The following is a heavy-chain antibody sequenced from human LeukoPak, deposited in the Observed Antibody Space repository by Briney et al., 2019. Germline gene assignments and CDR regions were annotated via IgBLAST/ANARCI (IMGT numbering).Heavy chain of an antibody. CDR1: GFTFSSYG. V-gene: IGHV3-33*06. J-gene: IGHJ4*02. CDR3: AKDFLGYCSGGSCYPGFFDY. CDR2: IWYDGSNK. Sequence: PGGSLRLSCAASGFTFSSYGMHWVRQAPGKGLEWVAVIWYDGSNKYYADSVKGRFTISRDNSKNTLYLQMNSLRAEDTVVYYCAKDFLGYCSGGSCYPGFFDYWGQGTLVTVSS. D-gene: IGHD2-15*01.